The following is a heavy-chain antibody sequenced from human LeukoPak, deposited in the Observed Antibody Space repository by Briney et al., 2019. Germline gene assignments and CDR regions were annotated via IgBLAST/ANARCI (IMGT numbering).Heavy chain of an antibody. CDR2: IKSRTDGGAT. Sequence: PGGSLRLSCAASGFTFSNAWMSWVRQAPGKGLEWVGRIKSRTDGGATDYGAPVQGRFAISRDDSNNALFLQMNSLKTEDTAVYYCATDLNGGWEGDGYWGQGTLVTVSS. D-gene: IGHD6-19*01. J-gene: IGHJ4*02. V-gene: IGHV3-15*01. CDR3: ATDLNGGWEGDGY. CDR1: GFTFSNAW.